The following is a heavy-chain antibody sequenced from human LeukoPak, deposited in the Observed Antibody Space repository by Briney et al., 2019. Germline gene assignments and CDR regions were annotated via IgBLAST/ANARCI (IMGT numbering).Heavy chain of an antibody. CDR1: GFTFSNFY. D-gene: IGHD3-10*01. J-gene: IGHJ4*02. V-gene: IGHV3-30*18. CDR2: ISFDGRTK. CDR3: AKEYDSGGYGAYFDY. Sequence: GGSLRLSCAASGFTFSNFYMHWVRQAPGKGLEWVAVISFDGRTKYYADSVKGRFTLSRDNSRNTLDLQMNSLGPEDTAVYYCAKEYDSGGYGAYFDYWGRGTLVTVSS.